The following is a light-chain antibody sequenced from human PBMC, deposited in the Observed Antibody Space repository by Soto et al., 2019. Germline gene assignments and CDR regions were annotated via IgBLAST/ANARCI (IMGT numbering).Light chain of an antibody. CDR2: GAS. CDR1: QSVSSGY. Sequence: EIVLTXSPGTLSLSXXXXATLSCRASQSVSSGYLAWYQQKPGQAPRLLIYGASSRATGIPDRFSGSGSGTDFTLTISRLEPEDFAVYYCQQYGGSPTWTFGQGTKVEIK. J-gene: IGKJ1*01. V-gene: IGKV3-20*01. CDR3: QQYGGSPTWT.